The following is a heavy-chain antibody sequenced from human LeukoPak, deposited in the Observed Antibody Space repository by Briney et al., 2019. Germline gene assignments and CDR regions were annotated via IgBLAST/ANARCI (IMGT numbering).Heavy chain of an antibody. V-gene: IGHV4-39*07. Sequence: PSETLSLTCTVSGGSISSSSYYWGWIRQPPGKGLEWIGSIYYSGSTYYNPSLKSRVTISVDTSKNQFSLKLSSVTAADTAVYYCARRRPSGYRGPLTWFDPWGQGTLVTVSS. D-gene: IGHD3-9*01. J-gene: IGHJ5*02. CDR2: IYYSGST. CDR3: ARRRPSGYRGPLTWFDP. CDR1: GGSISSSSYY.